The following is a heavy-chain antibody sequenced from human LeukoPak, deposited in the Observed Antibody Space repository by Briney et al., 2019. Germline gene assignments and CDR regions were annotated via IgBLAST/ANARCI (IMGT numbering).Heavy chain of an antibody. CDR1: GYTLTELS. J-gene: IGHJ4*02. CDR3: ATHRRIMITFGGVITGLDY. D-gene: IGHD3-16*02. CDR2: FDPEDGET. Sequence: ASVKVSCKVSGYTLTELSMHWVRQAPGKGLEWMGGFDPEDGETIYAQKFQGRVTMTEDTSTDTAYMELSSLRSEDTAVYYCATHRRIMITFGGVITGLDYWGQGTLVTVSS. V-gene: IGHV1-24*01.